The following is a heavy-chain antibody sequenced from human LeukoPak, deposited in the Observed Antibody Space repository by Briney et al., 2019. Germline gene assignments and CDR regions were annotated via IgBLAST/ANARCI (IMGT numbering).Heavy chain of an antibody. J-gene: IGHJ4*02. V-gene: IGHV3-74*01. Sequence: PGGSLRLSCAASGFTFSRYWMHWVRQAPGKGLVWVSRISNDGTTTTYADSVNGRFTISRDNAKNTVYLQMNSLGAEDAGVYYCVRSLRATVGGEYWGQGTLVTVSS. D-gene: IGHD4-11*01. CDR2: ISNDGTTT. CDR3: VRSLRATVGGEY. CDR1: GFTFSRYW.